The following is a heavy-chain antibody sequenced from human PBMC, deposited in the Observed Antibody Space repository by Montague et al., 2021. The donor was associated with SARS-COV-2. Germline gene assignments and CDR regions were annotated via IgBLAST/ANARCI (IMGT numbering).Heavy chain of an antibody. V-gene: IGHV4-59*01. CDR3: ARGSGWMGNAFDI. D-gene: IGHD6-19*01. CDR2: IYYSGST. CDR1: GGSISSYY. J-gene: IGHJ3*02. Sequence: SETLSLTRTVSGGSISSYYWSWIRQPPGKGLEWIGYIYYSGSTNXNPSLRSRVPISVDTSKNQFSLKLSAVTAAATAVYYCARGSGWMGNAFDIWGQGTMVTVSS.